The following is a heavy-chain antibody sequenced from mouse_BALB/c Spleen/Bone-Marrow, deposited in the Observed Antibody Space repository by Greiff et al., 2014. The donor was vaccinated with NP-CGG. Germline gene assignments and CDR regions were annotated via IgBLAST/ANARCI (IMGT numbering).Heavy chain of an antibody. CDR3: AKLTWDEGDY. CDR1: GFSLTDYG. V-gene: IGHV2-6-5*01. D-gene: IGHD4-1*01. Sequence: QVQLKESGPGLVAPSQSLSITCTVSGFSLTDYGVGWIRQPPGKGLEWLGVIWGAGITYYNSALKSRLSISKDNSKSQVFLKMNSLQTDDTAMYYCAKLTWDEGDYWGQGTTLTVSS. CDR2: IWGAGIT. J-gene: IGHJ2*01.